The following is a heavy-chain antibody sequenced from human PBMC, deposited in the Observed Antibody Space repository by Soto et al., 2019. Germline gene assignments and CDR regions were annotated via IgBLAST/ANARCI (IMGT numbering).Heavy chain of an antibody. CDR3: ARDLGYQLPYDY. CDR2: ISSSSSYI. V-gene: IGHV3-21*01. Sequence: PGGSLRLSCAASGFTFSSYSMNWVRQAPGKGLEWVSSISSSSSYIYYADSVKGRFTISRDNAKNSLYLQMNSLRAEDTAVYYCARDLGYQLPYDYWGQGTLVTVSS. J-gene: IGHJ4*02. D-gene: IGHD2-2*01. CDR1: GFTFSSYS.